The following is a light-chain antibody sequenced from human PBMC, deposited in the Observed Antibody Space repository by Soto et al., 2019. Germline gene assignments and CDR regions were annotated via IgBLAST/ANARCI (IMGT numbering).Light chain of an antibody. J-gene: IGKJ1*01. Sequence: DIQVTQTPSTLSASVGDRVTITCRASQSIGSWLAWYHQKPGKAPKLLIYDASSLESGVPSRFSGSGSGTEFTLTISSLQPDDFATYYCQQYNSYSWTFGQGTKVDIK. V-gene: IGKV1-5*01. CDR3: QQYNSYSWT. CDR1: QSIGSW. CDR2: DAS.